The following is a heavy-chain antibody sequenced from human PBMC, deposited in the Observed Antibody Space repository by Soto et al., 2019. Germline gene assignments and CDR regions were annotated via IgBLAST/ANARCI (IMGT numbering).Heavy chain of an antibody. CDR3: ARGYSSSHIFEDYFDY. Sequence: VQLVESGGGLVQPGGSLRLSCAASGFTFSSHWMTWVRQAPGKGLEWVANINPDGSEKFSVDSVKGRFTISRDNAKNSLYLQMNSLRADDTSVYFCARGYSSSHIFEDYFDYWCQGALVTVSS. D-gene: IGHD6-13*01. CDR2: INPDGSEK. V-gene: IGHV3-7*04. CDR1: GFTFSSHW. J-gene: IGHJ4*02.